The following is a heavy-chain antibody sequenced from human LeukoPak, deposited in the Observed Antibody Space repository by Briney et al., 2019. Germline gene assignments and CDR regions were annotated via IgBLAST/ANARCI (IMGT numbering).Heavy chain of an antibody. V-gene: IGHV1-2*02. CDR2: INPNSGGT. Sequence: ASVKVSCKASGYTFTGYYMHWVRQAPGQGLEWMGWINPNSGGTNYAQKFQGRVTMTRDTPISTAYMELSRLRSDDTAVYYCARRLDNSSGDPVFDPWGQGTLVTVSS. D-gene: IGHD6-13*01. CDR1: GYTFTGYY. J-gene: IGHJ5*02. CDR3: ARRLDNSSGDPVFDP.